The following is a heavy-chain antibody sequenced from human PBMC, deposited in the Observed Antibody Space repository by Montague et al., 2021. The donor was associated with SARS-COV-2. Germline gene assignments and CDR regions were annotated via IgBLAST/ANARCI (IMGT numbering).Heavy chain of an antibody. CDR1: GGSISSSSYY. D-gene: IGHD3-3*01. J-gene: IGHJ5*02. V-gene: IGHV4-39*01. Sequence: SETLFLTCTVSGGSISSSSYYWGWIRQPPGKGLEWIGSIYYSGSTYYNPSLKSRVTISVDTSKNQFSLKLSSVTAADTAVYYCASQTLGITIFGVVNGRGFDPWGQGTLVTVSS. CDR2: IYYSGST. CDR3: ASQTLGITIFGVVNGRGFDP.